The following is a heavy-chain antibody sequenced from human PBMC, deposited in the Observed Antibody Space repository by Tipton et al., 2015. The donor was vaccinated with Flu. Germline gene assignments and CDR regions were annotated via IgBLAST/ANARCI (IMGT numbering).Heavy chain of an antibody. CDR1: GGSIGSGGYY. D-gene: IGHD2-8*01. J-gene: IGHJ4*02. CDR2: IYSNGMT. CDR3: ASGAFAEDVLCPSGVCSLYYFYN. Sequence: TLSLTCSVSGGSIGSGGYYWSWIRQPAGKALEWLGRIYSNGMTRYSPSLESRIIISLDTSKNQFTLSLNSVTAADTAVYFCASGAFAEDVLCPSGVCSLYYFYNWGPGALVTVSS. V-gene: IGHV4-61*02.